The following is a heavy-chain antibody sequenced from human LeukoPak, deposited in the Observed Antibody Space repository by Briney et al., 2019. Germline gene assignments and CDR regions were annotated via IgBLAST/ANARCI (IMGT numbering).Heavy chain of an antibody. J-gene: IGHJ4*02. CDR1: GFTFSSYS. D-gene: IGHD3-3*01. CDR2: ISSSSSTI. CDR3: ARDTVYDFWSGYYTAPTFDY. V-gene: IGHV3-48*02. Sequence: GGSLRLSCAASGFTFSSYSMNWVRQAPGKGLEGVSYISSSSSTIYYADSVKGRFTISRDNAKNSLYLQMNSLRDEDTAVYYCARDTVYDFWSGYYTAPTFDYWGQGTLVTVSS.